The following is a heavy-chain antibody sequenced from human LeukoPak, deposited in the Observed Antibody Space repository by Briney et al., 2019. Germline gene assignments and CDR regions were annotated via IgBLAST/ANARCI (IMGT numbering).Heavy chain of an antibody. D-gene: IGHD6-13*01. V-gene: IGHV4-39*07. Sequence: SETLSLTCTVSGGSISSSSYYWGWTRQPPGKGLEWIGSMSYRGNTYHNPSLKSRVNISIDTSKNQFSLKLSSVAAADTAVYYCARAGAITATGTGYFQHWGQGTLATVSS. CDR2: MSYRGNT. CDR1: GGSISSSSYY. CDR3: ARAGAITATGTGYFQH. J-gene: IGHJ1*01.